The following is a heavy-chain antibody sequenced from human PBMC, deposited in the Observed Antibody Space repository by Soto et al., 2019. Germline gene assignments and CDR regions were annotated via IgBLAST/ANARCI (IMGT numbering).Heavy chain of an antibody. Sequence: EVQLLESGGGLVQPGGSLRLSCAASGFTFSPFAMTWVRQAPGKGLEWVSAISGSGDNTYYADSVKGRFTMSRDNSKSTLYLQMNSLRADDTAVYHCAKGRGVLFYFDQWGQGTLVTVSS. CDR3: AKGRGVLFYFDQ. CDR2: ISGSGDNT. CDR1: GFTFSPFA. V-gene: IGHV3-23*01. D-gene: IGHD2-21*01. J-gene: IGHJ4*02.